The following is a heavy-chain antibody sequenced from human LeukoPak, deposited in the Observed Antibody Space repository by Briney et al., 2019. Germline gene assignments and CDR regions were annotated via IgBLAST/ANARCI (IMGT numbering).Heavy chain of an antibody. CDR2: ISAYNGNT. CDR1: GYTFTSYG. V-gene: IGHV1-18*01. Sequence: GSSVKVSCKASGYTFTSYGIIWVRQAPGQGLEGMGWISAYNGNTNYSQKLQGRVTMTTDTSTSTAYMELRSLRSDDTAVYYCARSGLGSSRDYYYYYGMDVWGQGTTVTVSS. CDR3: ARSGLGSSRDYYYYYGMDV. D-gene: IGHD3-10*01. J-gene: IGHJ6*02.